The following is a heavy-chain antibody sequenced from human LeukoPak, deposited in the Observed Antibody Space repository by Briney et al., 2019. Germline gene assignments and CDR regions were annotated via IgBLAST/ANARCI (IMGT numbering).Heavy chain of an antibody. CDR3: ARDPPRCSGGSCYSFSDY. V-gene: IGHV3-20*04. CDR1: GFTFDDYG. Sequence: GGSLRLTCPASGFTFDDYGMSWVRQAPGKGLEWVSGINWNGGSTGYADSVKGRFTISRDNAKNSLYLQMNSLRAEDTALYYCARDPPRCSGGSCYSFSDYWGQGTLVTVSS. CDR2: INWNGGST. D-gene: IGHD2-15*01. J-gene: IGHJ4*02.